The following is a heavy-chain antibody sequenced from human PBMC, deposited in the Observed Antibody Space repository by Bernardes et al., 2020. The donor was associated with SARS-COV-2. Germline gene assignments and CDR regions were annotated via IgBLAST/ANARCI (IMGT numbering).Heavy chain of an antibody. V-gene: IGHV3-74*01. J-gene: IGHJ6*02. D-gene: IGHD3-10*01. CDR2: INSDGSNP. CDR1: GFTFSTYW. CDR3: ARKAGHDYGMDV. Sequence: GGSLRLSCAASGFTFSTYWMHWVRQAPGKGLVWVSRINSDGSNPIYADSVKGRFTMSSDSSKSTLYLQMNSLRVEDTAVYYCARKAGHDYGMDVWGQGTTVTVSS.